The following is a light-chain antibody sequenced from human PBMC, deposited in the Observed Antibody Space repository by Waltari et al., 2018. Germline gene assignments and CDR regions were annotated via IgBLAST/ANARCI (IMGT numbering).Light chain of an antibody. CDR1: NLSDKF. CDR3: RAWDTANSAV. CDR2: GDH. Sequence: SYELSQTPSMSVSPGQTVTLTCSGENLSDKFFSWYQQKPGQSPRLVLYGDHNLASGIPTLFSGSNSGGRVTLTIGEIHALDEADYYCRAWDTANSAVFGGGTKVTV. J-gene: IGLJ2*01. V-gene: IGLV3-1*01.